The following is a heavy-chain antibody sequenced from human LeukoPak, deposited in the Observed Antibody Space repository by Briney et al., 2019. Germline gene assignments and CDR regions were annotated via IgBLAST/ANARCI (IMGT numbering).Heavy chain of an antibody. J-gene: IGHJ4*01. CDR3: GRHTTMLHRDY. CDR2: IYYSGST. V-gene: IGHV4-61*01. D-gene: IGHD5-18*01. CDR1: GGSVSSGSFY. Sequence: SETLSLTCTVSGGSVSSGSFYWSWIRQPPGKGLEWIGYIYYSGSTTYNPSLKSRVTISIDTSKNQFSLELSSVTAADTAVYYFGRHTTMLHRDYWGQGTLVTGSS.